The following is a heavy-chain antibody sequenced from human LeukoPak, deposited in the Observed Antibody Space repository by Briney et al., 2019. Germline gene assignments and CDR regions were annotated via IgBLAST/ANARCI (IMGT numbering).Heavy chain of an antibody. V-gene: IGHV4-34*01. Sequence: SETLSLTCAVYGGSFSGYYWSWIRQPPGKGLEWIGEINHSGSTNYNPSLKSRVTISVDTSKSQFSLKLSSVTAADTAVYYCARGGSAIFGVVRFNWFDPWGQGTLVTVSS. J-gene: IGHJ5*02. CDR3: ARGGSAIFGVVRFNWFDP. D-gene: IGHD3-3*01. CDR2: INHSGST. CDR1: GGSFSGYY.